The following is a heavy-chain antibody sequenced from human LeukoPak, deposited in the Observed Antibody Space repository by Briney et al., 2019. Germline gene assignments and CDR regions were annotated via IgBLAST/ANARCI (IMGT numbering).Heavy chain of an antibody. Sequence: ASVKVSCKASGYTFTGYYMHWVRQAPGQGLEWMGRINPNSGGTNYAQKFQGRVTMTRDTSISTAYMELSRLRSDDTAVYYCARAPAVVVPAAGTLYYYYCMDVWGRGTTVTVSS. CDR1: GYTFTGYY. V-gene: IGHV1-2*06. D-gene: IGHD2-2*01. CDR3: ARAPAVVVPAAGTLYYYYCMDV. J-gene: IGHJ6*03. CDR2: INPNSGGT.